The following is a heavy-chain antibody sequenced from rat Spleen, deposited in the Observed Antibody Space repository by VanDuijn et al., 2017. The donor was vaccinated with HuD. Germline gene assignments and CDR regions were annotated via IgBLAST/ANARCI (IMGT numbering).Heavy chain of an antibody. CDR3: SRENYAPDY. V-gene: IGHV5-31*01. J-gene: IGHJ2*01. CDR2: ITNTGGGT. CDR1: GFTFNNYW. D-gene: IGHD1-11*01. Sequence: EVQLVESGGGLVQPGRSLKLSCVASGFTFNNYWMTWIRQAPGKGLEWVASITNTGGGTYYPDSVKGRFTVSRDNAENTLYLQMNSLRSEDTATYYCSRENYAPDYWGQGDMVTVSS.